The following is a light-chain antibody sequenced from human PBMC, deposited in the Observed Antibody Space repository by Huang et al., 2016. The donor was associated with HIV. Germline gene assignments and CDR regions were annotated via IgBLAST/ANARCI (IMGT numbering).Light chain of an antibody. CDR3: QQRSNWPLT. J-gene: IGKJ4*01. CDR1: QSVGSY. V-gene: IGKV3-11*01. Sequence: EIVLTQYPVTLSLSPGERATVSCRASQSVGSYLAWYQQKTGQAPRLLIYDASCRATGIPARFSGSGSGTDFTLTISSLEPEDFAVYYCQQRSNWPLTFGGGTKVEIK. CDR2: DAS.